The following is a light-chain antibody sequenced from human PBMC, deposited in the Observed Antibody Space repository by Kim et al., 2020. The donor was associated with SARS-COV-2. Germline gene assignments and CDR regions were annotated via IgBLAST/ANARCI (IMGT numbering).Light chain of an antibody. V-gene: IGKV3-20*01. J-gene: IGKJ1*01. Sequence: EIVLTQSPGTLSLSPGERATLSCRASQTVTSNYLAWYQQKPGQAPRLLIYGASSRATGIPDRFSGSGSVTDFTLTISRLEPEDFAVYYCQQYGSSPATFGQGTKVDIK. CDR2: GAS. CDR3: QQYGSSPAT. CDR1: QTVTSNY.